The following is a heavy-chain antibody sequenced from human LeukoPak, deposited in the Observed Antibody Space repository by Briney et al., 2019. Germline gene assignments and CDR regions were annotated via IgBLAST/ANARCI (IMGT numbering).Heavy chain of an antibody. CDR3: ARQPRSALTTTTRN. V-gene: IGHV4-39*01. J-gene: IGHJ4*02. CDR1: GGSISSSSTYY. CDR2: IFYSGST. Sequence: SEILSLTCTVSGGSISSSSTYYWGWIRQPPGKGLEWIGGIFYSGSTYYNPSLKSRVTISVDTSKNQFSLKLSSGTAADTAVYYCARQPRSALTTTTRNWGQGTLVTVSS. D-gene: IGHD1-14*01.